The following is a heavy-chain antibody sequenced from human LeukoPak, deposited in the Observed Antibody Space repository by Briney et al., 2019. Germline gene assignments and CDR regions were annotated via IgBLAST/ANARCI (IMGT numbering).Heavy chain of an antibody. J-gene: IGHJ5*02. V-gene: IGHV5-51*01. CDR2: IYPGDSDT. Sequence: PGESLKISCKGSGYSFTSYWIGWVRQMPGKGLEWMGSIYPGDSDTRYSPSFQGQVTISADKSISTAYLQWSSLKASDTAMYYCARGVRYCSSTSCYSNNWFDPWGQGTLVTVSS. CDR1: GYSFTSYW. D-gene: IGHD2-2*01. CDR3: ARGVRYCSSTSCYSNNWFDP.